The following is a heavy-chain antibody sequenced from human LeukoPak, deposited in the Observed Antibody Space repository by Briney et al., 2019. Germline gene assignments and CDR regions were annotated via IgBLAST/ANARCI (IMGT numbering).Heavy chain of an antibody. CDR1: GFTVSSNY. V-gene: IGHV3-53*01. CDR2: IYSGGST. D-gene: IGHD3-9*01. Sequence: GGSLRLSCAASGFTVSSNYMSWVRQAPGKGLEWVSVIYSGGSTYYADSVKGRFTISRDNSKNTLYLQMNSLRAEDTAVYYCAKALDILTGLLDYWGQGTLVTVSS. J-gene: IGHJ4*02. CDR3: AKALDILTGLLDY.